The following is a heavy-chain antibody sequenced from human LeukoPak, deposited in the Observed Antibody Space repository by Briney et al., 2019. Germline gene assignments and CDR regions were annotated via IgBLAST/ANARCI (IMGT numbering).Heavy chain of an antibody. CDR3: ARPVYYDSSGYIGYFDL. CDR2: IYYSGST. V-gene: IGHV4-31*03. J-gene: IGHJ2*01. D-gene: IGHD3-22*01. CDR1: GGSISSGGYY. Sequence: PSQTLSLTCTVSGGSISSGGYYWSWIRQHPGKGLEWIGYIYYSGSTYYNPSLKSRVTISVDTSKNQFSLKLSSVTAADTAVYYCARPVYYDSSGYIGYFDLWGRGTLVTVSS.